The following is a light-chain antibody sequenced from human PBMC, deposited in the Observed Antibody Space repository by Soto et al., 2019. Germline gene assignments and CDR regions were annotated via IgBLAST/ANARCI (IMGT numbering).Light chain of an antibody. CDR3: ATWDDRLNGYV. V-gene: IGLV1-44*01. CDR1: SSNIGSNT. CDR2: SSN. J-gene: IGLJ1*01. Sequence: QSVLTQPPSASGTPGQRVTISCSGSSSNIGSNTVNWYHQLPGTAPKLLIYSSNQRPSGVPDRFSGSKSGASASLAISGLQSEDEADYYCATWDDRLNGYVFGTGTKLTVL.